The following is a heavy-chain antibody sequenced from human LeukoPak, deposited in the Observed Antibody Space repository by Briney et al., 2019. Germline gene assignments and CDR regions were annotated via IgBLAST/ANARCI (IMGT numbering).Heavy chain of an antibody. V-gene: IGHV4-39*01. Sequence: SETLSLTCTVSGGSISSSSYYWGWIRHPPGNGLEWIGSIYYSGSTYYNPSRKSRVPISVDTSKNQFSLKLSSVTAADTAVYYCARQGDNFDYWGQGTLVTVSS. CDR3: ARQGDNFDY. CDR1: GGSISSSSYY. CDR2: IYYSGST. D-gene: IGHD2-15*01. J-gene: IGHJ4*02.